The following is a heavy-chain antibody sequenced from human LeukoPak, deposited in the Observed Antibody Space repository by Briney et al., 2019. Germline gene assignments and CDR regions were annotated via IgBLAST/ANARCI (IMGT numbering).Heavy chain of an antibody. Sequence: PGGSPRLSCSASGFTFSSYAMHWVRQAPGKGLEYVSAISSNGGSTYYADSVKGRFTISRDNSKNTLYLQMSSLRAEDTAVYYCVKVLSSGWYGAFAEYFQHWGQGTLVTVSS. CDR3: VKVLSSGWYGAFAEYFQH. CDR2: ISSNGGST. D-gene: IGHD6-19*01. J-gene: IGHJ1*01. CDR1: GFTFSSYA. V-gene: IGHV3-64D*06.